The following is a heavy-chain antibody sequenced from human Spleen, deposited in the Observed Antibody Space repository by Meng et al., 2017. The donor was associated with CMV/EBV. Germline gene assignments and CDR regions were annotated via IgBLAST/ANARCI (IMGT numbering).Heavy chain of an antibody. V-gene: IGHV1-69*10. CDR3: ARVGVFGIAVAGRTQRWFDP. CDR1: GGTFSSYA. D-gene: IGHD6-19*01. CDR2: ITPILGIA. Sequence: SVKVSCKASGGTFSSYAFSWVRQAPGQGLEWMGGITPILGIANYAQKFQGRVTITTDESTSTAYMELSSLRSEDTAVYYCARVGVFGIAVAGRTQRWFDPWGQGTLVTVSS. J-gene: IGHJ5*02.